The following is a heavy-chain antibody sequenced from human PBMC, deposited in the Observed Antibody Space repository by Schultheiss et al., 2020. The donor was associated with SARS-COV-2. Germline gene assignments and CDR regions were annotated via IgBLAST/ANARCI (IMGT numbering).Heavy chain of an antibody. CDR3: ARDRGYSYGRYYYYGMDV. D-gene: IGHD5-18*01. V-gene: IGHV4-59*01. J-gene: IGHJ6*02. CDR1: GGSISSYY. CDR2: IYYSGST. Sequence: GSLRLSCTVSGGSISSYYWSWIRQPPGKGLEWIGYIYYSGSTNYNPSLKSRVTISVDTSKNQFSLKLSSVTAADTAVYYCARDRGYSYGRYYYYGMDVWGQGTTVTVSS.